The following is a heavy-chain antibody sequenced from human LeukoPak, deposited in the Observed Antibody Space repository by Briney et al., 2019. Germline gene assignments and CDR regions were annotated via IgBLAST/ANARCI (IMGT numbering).Heavy chain of an antibody. CDR2: ISSSGSTI. D-gene: IGHD3-3*01. CDR1: GFTFSSYE. V-gene: IGHV3-48*03. Sequence: GGSLRLSCAASGFTFSSYEMNWVRQAPGKGLEWVSYISSSGSTIYYADSVKGRFTISRDNAKNSLYLQMNSLRAEDAAVYYCAAGGYYDFWSGYSYNWFDPWGQGTLVTVSS. J-gene: IGHJ5*02. CDR3: AAGGYYDFWSGYSYNWFDP.